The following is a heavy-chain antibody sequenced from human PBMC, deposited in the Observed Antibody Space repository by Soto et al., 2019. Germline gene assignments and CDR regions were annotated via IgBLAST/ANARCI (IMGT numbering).Heavy chain of an antibody. V-gene: IGHV4-30-2*01. D-gene: IGHD1-26*01. J-gene: IGHJ6*02. CDR3: ARVSGSYYYGMDV. CDR1: GGSISSGGYS. CDR2: IYYSGST. Sequence: SETLSLTCAVSGGSISSGGYSWSWIRQPPGKGLEWIGYIYYSGSTYYNPSLKSRVTISVDKSKNHLSLKLSSVTAADTAVYYCARVSGSYYYGMDVWGQGTTVT.